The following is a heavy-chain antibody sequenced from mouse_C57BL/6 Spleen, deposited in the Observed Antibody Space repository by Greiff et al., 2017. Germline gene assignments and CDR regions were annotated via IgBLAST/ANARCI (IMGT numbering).Heavy chain of an antibody. CDR2: IDPSDSYT. Sequence: QVQLQQPGAELVKPGASVKVSCKASGYTFTSYWMHWVKQRPGQGLEWIGEIDPSDSYTNYNQKFKGKSTLTVDKSSSTAYMQLSSLTSEDSAVYYCARSATGTSFDYWGQGTTLTVSS. CDR3: ARSATGTSFDY. CDR1: GYTFTSYW. D-gene: IGHD4-1*02. V-gene: IGHV1-69*01. J-gene: IGHJ2*01.